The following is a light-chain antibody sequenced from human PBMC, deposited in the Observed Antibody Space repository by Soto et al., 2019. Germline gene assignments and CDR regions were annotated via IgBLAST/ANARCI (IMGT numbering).Light chain of an antibody. J-gene: IGLJ3*02. CDR3: QSYDTRLTGWV. V-gene: IGLV1-40*01. Sequence: QPVLTQPPSVSGAPGQRVTISCTGSSSNIGAGYDVHWYQQLPGTAPKLLIYDNSNRPSGVPDRFSGSKSETSASLAIAGLQAEDEADYYCQSYDTRLTGWVFGGGTK. CDR2: DNS. CDR1: SSNIGAGYD.